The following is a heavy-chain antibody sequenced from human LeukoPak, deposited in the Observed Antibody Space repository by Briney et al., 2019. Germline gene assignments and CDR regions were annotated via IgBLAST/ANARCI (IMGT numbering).Heavy chain of an antibody. CDR3: AKKSVLYYFDY. CDR1: GFTFSSYG. Sequence: GGTLRLSCAASGFTFSSYGMSWVRQAPGKGLEWVSAISGSGGSTYYADSVKGRFTISRDNSKNTLYLQMNSLRAEDTAVYYCAKKSVLYYFDYWGQGTLVTVSS. D-gene: IGHD3-3*01. V-gene: IGHV3-23*01. J-gene: IGHJ4*02. CDR2: ISGSGGST.